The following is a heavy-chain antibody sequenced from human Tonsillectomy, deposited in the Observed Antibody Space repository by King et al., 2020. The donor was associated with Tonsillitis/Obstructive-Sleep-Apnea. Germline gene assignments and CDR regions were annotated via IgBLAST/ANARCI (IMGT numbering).Heavy chain of an antibody. D-gene: IGHD2-8*01. CDR2: INKDGRGK. V-gene: IGHV3-7*04. Sequence: VQLVESGGGLVQPGGSLRLSCETSGFIFSTYWMSWVLQAPGKGLDGVANINKDGRGKKYVDSLKGRLTISRDHAKNLLHLQFNNLRAEDTAMYFCARDDCTTGVCSLDYWGQGTLVTVSS. CDR3: ARDDCTTGVCSLDY. J-gene: IGHJ4*02. CDR1: GFIFSTYW.